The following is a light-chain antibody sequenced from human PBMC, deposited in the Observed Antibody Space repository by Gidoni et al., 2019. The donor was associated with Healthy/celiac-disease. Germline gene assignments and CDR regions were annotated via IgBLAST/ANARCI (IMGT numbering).Light chain of an antibody. J-gene: IGKJ4*01. Sequence: IVLTQSPDTLSLSPGERAAISCRASQSVSSYLAWYQQKPGKAPRLLIYDASNRATGIPARFSGSGSGTDFTLTISSLEPEDFAVYYCQQRSNWLSLTFGGGTKVEIK. CDR1: QSVSSY. V-gene: IGKV3-11*01. CDR3: QQRSNWLSLT. CDR2: DAS.